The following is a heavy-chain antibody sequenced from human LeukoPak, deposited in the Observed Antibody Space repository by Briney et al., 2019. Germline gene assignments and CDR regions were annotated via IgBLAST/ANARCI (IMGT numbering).Heavy chain of an antibody. CDR1: GFSVSDGRYY. Sequence: SQTLSLTCNVSGFSVSDGRYYWTWTRQHPGKGLEWIGYKYYSGSAKYNPSLKRRLTISIDTSKNQFSLQLSSVTAADTATHYCATPYCSGISCLDVFNMWGQGTRVTVSS. CDR3: ATPYCSGISCLDVFNM. J-gene: IGHJ3*02. D-gene: IGHD2-2*01. CDR2: KYYSGSA. V-gene: IGHV4-31*03.